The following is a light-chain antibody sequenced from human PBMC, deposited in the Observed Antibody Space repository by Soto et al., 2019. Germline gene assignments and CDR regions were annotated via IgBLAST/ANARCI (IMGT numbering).Light chain of an antibody. J-gene: IGLJ1*01. CDR3: AAWDERLNGFYV. Sequence: QSALTQPPSASGTPGQRVTISCSGSSSNIGRNTVSWYQHLQGTYPKLLIFTDNQRPSGVPDRFSGSKSGTSASLVVSGLQSEDEADYYCAAWDERLNGFYVFGTGTKLTVL. V-gene: IGLV1-44*01. CDR2: TDN. CDR1: SSNIGRNT.